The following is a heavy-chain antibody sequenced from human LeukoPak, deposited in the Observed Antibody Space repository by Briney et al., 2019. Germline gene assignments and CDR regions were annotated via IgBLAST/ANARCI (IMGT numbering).Heavy chain of an antibody. V-gene: IGHV3-48*02. CDR2: ISSSSSTI. CDR3: AGSVVVPAAMGGFDY. CDR1: GLTFSSYS. J-gene: IGHJ4*02. Sequence: GGSLRLSCAASGLTFSSYSMNWVRQAPGKGLEWVSYISSSSSTIYYADSVKGRFTISRDNAKNSLYLQMNSLRDEDTAVYYCAGSVVVPAAMGGFDYWGQGTLVTVSS. D-gene: IGHD2-2*01.